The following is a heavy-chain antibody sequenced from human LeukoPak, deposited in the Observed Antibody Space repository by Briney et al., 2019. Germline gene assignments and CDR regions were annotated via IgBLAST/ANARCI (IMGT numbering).Heavy chain of an antibody. Sequence: GGSLRLSCAASGFTFDDYAMHWVRQAPGKGLEWVSVIYAGGNTNYADSVKGRFTISRDNSKNTVYLQMNSLRAEDTAVYYCVRGLAASSNYWGQGTPVSVSS. J-gene: IGHJ4*02. CDR2: IYAGGNT. V-gene: IGHV3-53*01. D-gene: IGHD1-26*01. CDR1: GFTFDDYA. CDR3: VRGLAASSNY.